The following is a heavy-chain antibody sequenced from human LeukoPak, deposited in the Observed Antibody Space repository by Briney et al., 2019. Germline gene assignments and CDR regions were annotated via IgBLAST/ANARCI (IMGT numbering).Heavy chain of an antibody. D-gene: IGHD4-23*01. V-gene: IGHV4-59*01. J-gene: IGHJ6*02. Sequence: SETLSLTCTVSGGSISSYYWSWTRQPPGKGLEWIGYIYYSGSTNYNPSLKSRVTISVDTSKNQFSLKLSSVTAADTAVYYCARDDYGGNSFYGMDVWGQGTTVTVSS. CDR1: GGSISSYY. CDR3: ARDDYGGNSFYGMDV. CDR2: IYYSGST.